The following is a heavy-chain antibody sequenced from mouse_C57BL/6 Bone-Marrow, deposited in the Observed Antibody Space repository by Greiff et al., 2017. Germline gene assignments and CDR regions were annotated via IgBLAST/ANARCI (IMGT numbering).Heavy chain of an antibody. Sequence: VQLQESGAELMKPGASVKLSCKATGYTFTGSWLEWVKQRPGHGLEWIGEMLPGSGSTTYNAKVTGNATFTADTSSNTAYMQLSSLTTEDSAIYYCASGFLRRKFAYGGQETLVTVSA. J-gene: IGHJ3*01. V-gene: IGHV1-9*01. CDR3: ASGFLRRKFAY. CDR2: MLPGSGST. D-gene: IGHD2-12*01. CDR1: GYTFTGSW.